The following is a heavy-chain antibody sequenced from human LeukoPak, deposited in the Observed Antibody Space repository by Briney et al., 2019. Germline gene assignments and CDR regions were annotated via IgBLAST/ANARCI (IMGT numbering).Heavy chain of an antibody. CDR3: ARQVLSQRSKWFDP. J-gene: IGHJ5*02. CDR1: GGSISSYY. V-gene: IGHV4-59*08. CDR2: IYYSGIT. Sequence: SETLSLTCTVSGGSISSYYWSWIRQPPGKGLEWIGYIYYSGITNYNPSLKSRVTISVDTSKNQFYLKLNSVTAADTAVYYYARQVLSQRSKWFDPWGQGRLVTVSS. D-gene: IGHD3-10*01.